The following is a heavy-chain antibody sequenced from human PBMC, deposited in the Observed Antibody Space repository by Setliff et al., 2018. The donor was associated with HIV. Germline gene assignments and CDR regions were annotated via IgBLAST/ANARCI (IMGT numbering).Heavy chain of an antibody. CDR3: ARSQNWGSRWHFDL. CDR1: GDSISDYY. V-gene: IGHV4-59*01. CDR2: VSSTGST. J-gene: IGHJ2*01. D-gene: IGHD3-16*01. Sequence: KPSETLSLTCDVSGDSISDYYWSWVRQSPEKGLLWIAYVSSTGSTNHNPSLEGRVTISLDVSKQQFSLNLTSVTAADTALYFCARSQNWGSRWHFDLWGRGTQVTVSS.